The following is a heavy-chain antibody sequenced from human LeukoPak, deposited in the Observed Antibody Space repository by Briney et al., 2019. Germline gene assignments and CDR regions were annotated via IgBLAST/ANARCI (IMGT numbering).Heavy chain of an antibody. Sequence: GRSLRLSCAASGFTFSSYAMHWVRQAPGKGLEWVSAISGSGGSTYYADSVKGRFTISRDNSKNTLYLQMNSLRAEDTAVYYCAKDRGYYGSDGAFDIWGQGTMVTVSS. J-gene: IGHJ3*02. CDR1: GFTFSSYA. V-gene: IGHV3-23*01. CDR3: AKDRGYYGSDGAFDI. D-gene: IGHD3-10*01. CDR2: ISGSGGST.